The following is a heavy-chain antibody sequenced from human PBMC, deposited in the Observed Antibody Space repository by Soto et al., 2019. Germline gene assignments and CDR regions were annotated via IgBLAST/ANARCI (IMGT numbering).Heavy chain of an antibody. CDR2: INHSGST. D-gene: IGHD3-10*01. V-gene: IGHV4-34*01. Sequence: SETLSLTCAVYGESLSGYYWSWIRQPPGKGLEWIGEINHSGSTNYNPSLKSRVTISLDTSKNQFSLKLNSVTAADTALYYCARGPERFGELSNWFDPWGQGTLVTVSS. CDR3: ARGPERFGELSNWFDP. CDR1: GESLSGYY. J-gene: IGHJ5*02.